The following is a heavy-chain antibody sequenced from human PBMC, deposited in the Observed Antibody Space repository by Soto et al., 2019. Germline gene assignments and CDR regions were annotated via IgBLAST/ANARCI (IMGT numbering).Heavy chain of an antibody. J-gene: IGHJ3*01. CDR2: IYPGDSDT. Sequence: PGESLKISCKGSGYSFTSYWIGWVRQVPGKGLEWMGIIYPGDSDTRYSPSFQGQVTISGDKSISTAYLQWSSLRASDTAMYYCARVFGNRVRVNAIDFWGRGTMVTVSS. D-gene: IGHD2-2*01. CDR1: GYSFTSYW. V-gene: IGHV5-51*01. CDR3: ARVFGNRVRVNAIDF.